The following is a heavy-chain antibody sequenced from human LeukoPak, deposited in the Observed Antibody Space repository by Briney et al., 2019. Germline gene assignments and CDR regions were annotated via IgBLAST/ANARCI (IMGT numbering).Heavy chain of an antibody. Sequence: PGGSLRLSCAASGFTFSSYTMHWVRQAPGKGLEYVSAISSNGGSTYYANSVKGRFTISRDNSKNTLYLQMGSLRAEDMAVYYCARSPRWDRPYLDYWSQGTLVTVSS. V-gene: IGHV3-64*01. CDR1: GFTFSSYT. CDR2: ISSNGGST. CDR3: ARSPRWDRPYLDY. J-gene: IGHJ4*02. D-gene: IGHD1-26*01.